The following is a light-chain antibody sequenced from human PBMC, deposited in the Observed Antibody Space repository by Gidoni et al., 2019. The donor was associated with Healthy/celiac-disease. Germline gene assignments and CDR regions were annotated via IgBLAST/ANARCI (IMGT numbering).Light chain of an antibody. CDR1: QSVSSSY. Sequence: EIVFTQSPGTLSLSPGERATLSCRASQSVSSSYLAWYQQKPGQAPRLLIYGASIRATGIPNRFSGSVSGTDFTLTISRLEPEDFAVYYCQQYGSSPLYTFXQXTKLEIK. V-gene: IGKV3-20*01. CDR3: QQYGSSPLYT. J-gene: IGKJ2*01. CDR2: GAS.